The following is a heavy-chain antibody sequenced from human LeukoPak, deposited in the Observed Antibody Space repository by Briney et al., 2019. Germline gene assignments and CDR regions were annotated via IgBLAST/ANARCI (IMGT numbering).Heavy chain of an antibody. CDR2: IWYDGSNK. Sequence: PGRSLRLSCAASGFTFSSYGMHWVRQAPGKGLEWVAVIWYDGSNKYYADSVKGRFTISRDNAKNSLNLQMNNLRAEDTAVYYCAREGRVGSGYYYFDYWGQGILVTVSS. V-gene: IGHV3-33*01. D-gene: IGHD3-3*01. CDR3: AREGRVGSGYYYFDY. J-gene: IGHJ4*02. CDR1: GFTFSSYG.